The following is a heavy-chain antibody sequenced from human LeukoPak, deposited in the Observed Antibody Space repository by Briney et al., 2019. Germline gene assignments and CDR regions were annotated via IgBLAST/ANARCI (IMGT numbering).Heavy chain of an antibody. J-gene: IGHJ5*02. D-gene: IGHD1-14*01. Sequence: ASVNVSCKASGYTFTGYYMHCVRQAPGQGLGWVGWINTNSGSTNYAQKFQGRVTMTRYTSISTAYMELSRLRSDDTAVYYCARQELTGGWFDPWGQGTLVTVSS. CDR1: GYTFTGYY. CDR3: ARQELTGGWFDP. V-gene: IGHV1-2*02. CDR2: INTNSGST.